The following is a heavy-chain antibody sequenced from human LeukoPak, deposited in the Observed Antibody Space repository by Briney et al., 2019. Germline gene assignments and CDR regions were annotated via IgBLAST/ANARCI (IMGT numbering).Heavy chain of an antibody. Sequence: GRSLRLSCTASGFIFSNYDMHWVRQAPGKGPEWVAVISDDGSNKHIADSVKGRSSISRDNSRNTVSLQMNSLRAEDTAIYYCEKGFSGYALFDYWGQGHLVTVSS. V-gene: IGHV3-30*18. CDR2: ISDDGSNK. D-gene: IGHD5-12*01. CDR1: GFIFSNYD. CDR3: EKGFSGYALFDY. J-gene: IGHJ4*02.